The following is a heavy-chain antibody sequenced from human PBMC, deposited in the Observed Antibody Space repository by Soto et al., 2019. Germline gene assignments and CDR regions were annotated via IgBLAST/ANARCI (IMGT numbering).Heavy chain of an antibody. CDR2: IIPIFGTA. CDR3: ARDTYYYDSSGYYPSRFDP. D-gene: IGHD3-22*01. V-gene: IGHV1-69*12. Sequence: QVQLVQSGAEVKKPGSSVKVSCKASGGTFSSYAISWVRQAPGQGLEWMGGIIPIFGTANYAQKFQGRVTITAEESTSTAYMELSSLRSEYTAVYYCARDTYYYDSSGYYPSRFDPWGQGTLVTVSS. J-gene: IGHJ5*02. CDR1: GGTFSSYA.